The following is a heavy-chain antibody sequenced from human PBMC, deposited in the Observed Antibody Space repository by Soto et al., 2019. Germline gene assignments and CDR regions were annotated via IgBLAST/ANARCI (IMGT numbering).Heavy chain of an antibody. V-gene: IGHV5-51*01. CDR3: ARVYRTLDKNRITIFGVVIPELYYYYYMDV. CDR2: IYPGDSDT. Sequence: GESLKISCKGSGYSFTSYWIGWVRQMPGKGLEWMGIIYPGDSDTRYSPSFQGQVTISADKSISTAYLQWSSLKASDTAMYYCARVYRTLDKNRITIFGVVIPELYYYYYMDVWGKGTTVTVSS. D-gene: IGHD3-3*01. CDR1: GYSFTSYW. J-gene: IGHJ6*03.